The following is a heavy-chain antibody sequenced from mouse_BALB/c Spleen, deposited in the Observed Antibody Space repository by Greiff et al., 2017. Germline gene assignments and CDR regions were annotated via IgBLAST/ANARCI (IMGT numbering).Heavy chain of an antibody. CDR2: ISSGGSYT. CDR3: ARGPSTMITTFAY. Sequence: EVHLVESGGGLVKPGGSLKLSCAASGFTFSSYAMSWVRQSPEKRLEWVAEISSGGSYTYYPDTVTGRFTISRDNAKNTLYLEMSSLRSEDTAMYYCARGPSTMITTFAYWGQGTLVTVSA. V-gene: IGHV5-9-4*01. D-gene: IGHD2-4*01. J-gene: IGHJ3*01. CDR1: GFTFSSYA.